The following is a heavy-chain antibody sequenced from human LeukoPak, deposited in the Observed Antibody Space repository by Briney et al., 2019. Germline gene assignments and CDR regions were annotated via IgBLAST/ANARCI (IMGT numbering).Heavy chain of an antibody. D-gene: IGHD4-11*01. J-gene: IGHJ5*02. CDR2: IYYSGST. Sequence: PSETLSLTCTVSGGSISSYYWSWIRQPPGKGLEWIGYIYYSGSTKYNPSLKSRVTISVDTSKNQFSLKLSSVTAADTAVYYCARYRGKTTVSSLDWFDPWGQGTLVTVSS. V-gene: IGHV4-59*01. CDR1: GGSISSYY. CDR3: ARYRGKTTVSSLDWFDP.